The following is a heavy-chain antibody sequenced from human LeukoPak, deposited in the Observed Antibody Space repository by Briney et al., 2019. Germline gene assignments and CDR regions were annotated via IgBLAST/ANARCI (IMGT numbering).Heavy chain of an antibody. D-gene: IGHD3-22*01. V-gene: IGHV3-30*02. CDR1: GFTFSSYG. CDR2: IRYDGSNK. J-gene: IGHJ4*02. CDR3: AKEGEYYYDSSGYYPLFDY. Sequence: GGSLRLACAASGFTFSSYGMYWVRQAPDKGLEWVAYIRYDGSNKYYADSVKGRFTISRDNSKNTLYLQMNSLRAEDTAVYYCAKEGEYYYDSSGYYPLFDYWGREPWSPSPQ.